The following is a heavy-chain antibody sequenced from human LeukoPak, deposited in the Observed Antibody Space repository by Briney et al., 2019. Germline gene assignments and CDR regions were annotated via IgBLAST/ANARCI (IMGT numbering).Heavy chain of an antibody. V-gene: IGHV3-21*01. D-gene: IGHD6-13*01. Sequence: GGSLRLSCAASGFTFSSYSMNWVRQAPGKGLEGGSSIISSGSYMYYADSVKGRFTISRDNANNSLYLQMNSLRDEDTAVYYCARARRYRSSWYHDYWGQGSLVTVSS. CDR1: GFTFSSYS. CDR2: IISSGSYM. CDR3: ARARRYRSSWYHDY. J-gene: IGHJ4*02.